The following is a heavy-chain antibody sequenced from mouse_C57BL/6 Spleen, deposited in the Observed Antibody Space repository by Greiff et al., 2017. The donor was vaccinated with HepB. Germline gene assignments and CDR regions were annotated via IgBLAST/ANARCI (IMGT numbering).Heavy chain of an antibody. CDR2: SNPNNVGT. CDR3: ARAWFAY. V-gene: IGHV1-18*01. J-gene: IGHJ3*01. CDR1: GYTFTDYN. Sequence: EVQLQQSGPELVKPGASVKIPCKASGYTFTDYNMDWVKQSHGKSLEWIGDSNPNNVGTIYNQKFKGKSTLTVDKSSSTAYMELRILTSEDPAVYYCARAWFAYWGQGTLVTVAA.